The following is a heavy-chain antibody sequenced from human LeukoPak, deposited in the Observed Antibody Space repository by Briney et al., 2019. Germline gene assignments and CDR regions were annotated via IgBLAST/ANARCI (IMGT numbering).Heavy chain of an antibody. D-gene: IGHD4-23*01. V-gene: IGHV4-59*12. Sequence: PSETLSLTCTVSGGSISSYYWSWIRQPPGKGLEWIGYIYSSGSTSYNPSLKSRVTISVDTSKNQFTLKLSSVTAADTAVYYCARVTIRWSGYFDLWGRGTLVTVSS. CDR3: ARVTIRWSGYFDL. CDR2: IYSSGST. CDR1: GGSISSYY. J-gene: IGHJ2*01.